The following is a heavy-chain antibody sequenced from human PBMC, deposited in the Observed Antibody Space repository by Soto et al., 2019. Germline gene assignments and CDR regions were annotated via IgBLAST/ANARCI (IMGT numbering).Heavy chain of an antibody. Sequence: GGSLRLSCAASGFTFSDYYMSWIRQAPGKGLEWVSYISSSGSTIYYADSVKGRFTISRDNAKNSLYLQMNSLRAEDTAVYYCAINEIMITFGGVRRGDAFDIWGQGTMVTVSS. V-gene: IGHV3-11*01. CDR3: AINEIMITFGGVRRGDAFDI. CDR2: ISSSGSTI. CDR1: GFTFSDYY. J-gene: IGHJ3*02. D-gene: IGHD3-16*01.